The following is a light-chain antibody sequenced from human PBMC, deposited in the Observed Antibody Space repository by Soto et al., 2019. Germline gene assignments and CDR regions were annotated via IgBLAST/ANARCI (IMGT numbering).Light chain of an antibody. CDR2: WAS. Sequence: DIVMTQSPDSLAVSLGERATINCKSSQTLLFTSNNKIYLAWYQQKPGQPPKLLISWASIRESGVPDRFSGSGSGTDFTLTISSLQAEDVAVYDCQQYYGPPRTFGQGTKVEIK. J-gene: IGKJ1*01. CDR1: QTLLFTSNNKIY. CDR3: QQYYGPPRT. V-gene: IGKV4-1*01.